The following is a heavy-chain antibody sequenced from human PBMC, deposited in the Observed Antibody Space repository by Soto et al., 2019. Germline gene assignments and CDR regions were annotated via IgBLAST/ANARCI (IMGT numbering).Heavy chain of an antibody. CDR3: AGDNYYDSNNWFDP. V-gene: IGHV4-4*07. D-gene: IGHD3-22*01. Sequence: SETLSLTCTVSGGSIKNYYWSWIRQPAGKGLEWIGRIYTTGSTNYNPSLKGRVTMSIDTSENQFSLRLNSVTAADTAVYYCAGDNYYDSNNWFDPWGQGTLVTVSS. CDR1: GGSIKNYY. CDR2: IYTTGST. J-gene: IGHJ5*02.